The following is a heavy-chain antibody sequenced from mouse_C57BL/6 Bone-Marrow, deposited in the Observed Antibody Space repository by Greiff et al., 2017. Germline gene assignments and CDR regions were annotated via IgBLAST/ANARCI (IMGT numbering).Heavy chain of an antibody. CDR1: GYTFTSYW. J-gene: IGHJ4*01. CDR2: IHPNSGST. D-gene: IGHD2-4*01. CDR3: ARDDYDEGYYAMDY. Sequence: QVQLQQPGAELVKPGASVKLSCKASGYTFTSYWMHWVKQRPGQGLEWIGMIHPNSGSTNYNEKFKSKATLTVDKSSSTAYMQLSSLTSEDSAVYDCARDDYDEGYYAMDYWGQGTSVTVSS. V-gene: IGHV1-64*01.